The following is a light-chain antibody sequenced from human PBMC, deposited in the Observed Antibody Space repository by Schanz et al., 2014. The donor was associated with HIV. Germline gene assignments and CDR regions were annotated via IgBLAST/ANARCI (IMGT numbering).Light chain of an antibody. CDR1: SSDVGHYDY. CDR2: EVS. CDR3: SSFAGSNIPWV. J-gene: IGLJ3*02. Sequence: QSVLTQPPSASGSRGQSVTISCTGTSSDVGHYDYVSWYQQHPGKAPKLMIYEVSKRPSGVPDRFSGSKSGNTASLTVSGLQPEDEADYYCSSFAGSNIPWVFGGGTKLTVL. V-gene: IGLV2-8*01.